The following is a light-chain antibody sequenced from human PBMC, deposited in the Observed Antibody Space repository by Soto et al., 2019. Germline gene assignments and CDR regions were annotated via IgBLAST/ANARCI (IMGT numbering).Light chain of an antibody. CDR3: QQYNKWPQWT. Sequence: EIVLTQSPATLSLSPGERATLSCRASQSVSSYLAWYQQKPGQAPRLLIYDASNRATGIPARFSGSGSGTEFTLTISSLQSEDFAVYYCQQYNKWPQWTFGQGTKVEIK. V-gene: IGKV3-11*01. CDR1: QSVSSY. J-gene: IGKJ1*01. CDR2: DAS.